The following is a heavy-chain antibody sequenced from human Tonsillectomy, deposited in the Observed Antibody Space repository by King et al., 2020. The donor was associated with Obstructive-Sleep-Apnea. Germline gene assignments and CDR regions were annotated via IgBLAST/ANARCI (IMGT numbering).Heavy chain of an antibody. CDR1: GYTFSNYG. Sequence: VQLVESGGEMKKPGASVKVSCKASGYTFSNYGISWVRQAPGQGLEWMGWISGYNTNTHYAQKFRGRVAMTADTSTSIAYMELRSLRSDDTAVYYCAREPYHSPAYNSGVEYWGQGTLVTVSS. D-gene: IGHD6-19*01. CDR3: AREPYHSPAYNSGVEY. V-gene: IGHV1-18*01. J-gene: IGHJ4*02. CDR2: ISGYNTNT.